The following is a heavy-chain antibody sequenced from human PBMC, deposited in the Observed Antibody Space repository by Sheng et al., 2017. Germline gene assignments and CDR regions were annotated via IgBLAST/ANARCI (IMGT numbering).Heavy chain of an antibody. V-gene: IGHV3-7*05. CDR3: ARSLRDESTYSPGDY. D-gene: IGHD2-15*01. J-gene: IGHJ4*02. Sequence: EAQLVESGGGLVQPGGSLRLSCAASGFTFSNFPMHWVRQAPGKGLEWVANIRGDGSEKNYVDSVKGRFTISRDNDKKSLYLQMNSLGAGDTAVYYCARSLRDESTYSPGDYWGQGTLVTVSS. CDR2: IRGDGSEK. CDR1: GFTFSNFP.